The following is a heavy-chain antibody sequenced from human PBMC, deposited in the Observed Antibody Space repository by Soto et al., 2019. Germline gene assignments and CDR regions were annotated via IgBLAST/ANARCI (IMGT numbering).Heavy chain of an antibody. CDR3: ARARSYSNYYFYYYGGGV. CDR1: GFTFSNYA. CDR2: ISRTGGYT. Sequence: EVQLLESGGGLVQPGGSLRLSCAASGFTFSNYAMSWVRQAPGKGLEWVSSISRTGGYTYYIDSVKGRFTTSRDNSKNPLILQRNGLRDEDTAVYYCARARSYSNYYFYYYGGGVWGQGTTVTLSS. J-gene: IGHJ6*02. D-gene: IGHD4-4*01. V-gene: IGHV3-23*01.